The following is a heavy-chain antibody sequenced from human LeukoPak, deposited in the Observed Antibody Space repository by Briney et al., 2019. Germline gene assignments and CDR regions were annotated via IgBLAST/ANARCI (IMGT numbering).Heavy chain of an antibody. Sequence: GGSLRLSCAASGFTFSSYSMNWVRQAPGKGLEWVSYIDSSSSTIYYADSVKGRFTISRDNAKNSLYLQMNSLRAEDTAVYYCASPFDHWGQGTLVTVSS. CDR2: IDSSSSTI. J-gene: IGHJ4*02. CDR1: GFTFSSYS. CDR3: ASPFDH. V-gene: IGHV3-48*01.